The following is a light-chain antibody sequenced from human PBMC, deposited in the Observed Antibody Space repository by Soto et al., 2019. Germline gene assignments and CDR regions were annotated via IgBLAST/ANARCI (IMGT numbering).Light chain of an antibody. CDR1: QRIGTY. CDR3: QQRSNLPPT. V-gene: IGKV3-11*01. Sequence: EIVLTQSPATLSLSPGERATLFCRASQRIGTYLAWYQQKSGQAPRLLIYEASNRATGIPARFSGGWSGTDFMLTASSLEPEDCEVYYCQQRSNLPPTFGQGTELEI. J-gene: IGKJ2*01. CDR2: EAS.